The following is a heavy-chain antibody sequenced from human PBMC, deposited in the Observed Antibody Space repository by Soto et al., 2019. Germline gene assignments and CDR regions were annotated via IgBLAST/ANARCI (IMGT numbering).Heavy chain of an antibody. J-gene: IGHJ5*02. V-gene: IGHV1-18*01. CDR2: VSPYNGNT. CDR3: ARGVPAAIHLGWFDP. Sequence: QVQLVQSGTEVKKPGASVKVTCKPSGYSFTSFGISWMRQAPGQGLEWLGWVSPYNGNTYSAQSLQGRLTMTTDTARGTVYMELSRLRSDDTAVYYCARGVPAAIHLGWFDPWGQGTLVTVSS. D-gene: IGHD2-2*02. CDR1: GYSFTSFG.